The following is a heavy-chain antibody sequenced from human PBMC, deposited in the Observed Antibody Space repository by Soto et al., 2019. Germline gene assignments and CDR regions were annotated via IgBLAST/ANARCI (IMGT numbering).Heavy chain of an antibody. CDR1: GYTFTSYY. Sequence: ASVKVSCKASGYTFTSYYMHWVRQAPGQGLEWMGIINPSGGTNYAQKFQGWVTMTRDTSISTAYMELSRLRSDDTAVYYCARDEYDFWSGYPYYYYGMDVWGQGTTVTVSS. CDR3: ARDEYDFWSGYPYYYYGMDV. CDR2: INPSGGT. J-gene: IGHJ6*02. D-gene: IGHD3-3*01. V-gene: IGHV1-2*04.